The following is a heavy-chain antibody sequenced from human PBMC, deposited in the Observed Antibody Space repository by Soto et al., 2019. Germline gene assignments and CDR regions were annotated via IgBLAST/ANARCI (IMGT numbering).Heavy chain of an antibody. D-gene: IGHD3-10*01. V-gene: IGHV3-13*01. CDR2: IGTLSDT. CDR1: GFTFSTFE. CDR3: ESVRSFSYDSTPPPMFDP. Sequence: PGGSLRLSCAGSGFTFSTFEIHWVRQAPGKGLEWVSGIGTLSDTFYEASVQGRFTISRQNAKNSVYLQMNSRRAGYTAFYYCESVRSFSYDSTPPPMFDPWGQGTLVTVSS. J-gene: IGHJ5*02.